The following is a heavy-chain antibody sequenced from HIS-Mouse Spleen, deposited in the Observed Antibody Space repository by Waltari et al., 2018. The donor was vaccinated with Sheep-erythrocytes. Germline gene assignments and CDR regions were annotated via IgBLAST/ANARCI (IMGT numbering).Heavy chain of an antibody. J-gene: IGHJ4*02. V-gene: IGHV3-21*01. CDR3: ARDRAAMFDY. CDR1: GFTFSSYS. CDR2: ISSSSSYI. Sequence: EVQLVESGGGPVKPGGSLRLSCAASGFTFSSYSMDWVRQAPGKGLEWVSSISSSSSYIYYADSVKGRFTISRDNAKNSLYLQMNSLRAEDTAVYYCARDRAAMFDYWGQGTLVTVSS. D-gene: IGHD3-10*01.